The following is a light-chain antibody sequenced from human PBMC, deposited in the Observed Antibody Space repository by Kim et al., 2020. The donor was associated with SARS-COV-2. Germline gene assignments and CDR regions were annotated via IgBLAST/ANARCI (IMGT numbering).Light chain of an antibody. Sequence: SPGERGTLSCRASQSVGNNLAWYQQRPGQAPRLLSYGASTRATDISARFSGDGSGTEFTLTIRSLQSEDFAVYYCQQYNDWPLITFGGGTKVDIK. CDR1: QSVGNN. CDR2: GAS. V-gene: IGKV3-15*01. J-gene: IGKJ4*01. CDR3: QQYNDWPLIT.